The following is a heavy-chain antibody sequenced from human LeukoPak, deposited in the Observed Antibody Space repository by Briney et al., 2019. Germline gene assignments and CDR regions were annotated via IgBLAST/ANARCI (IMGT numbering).Heavy chain of an antibody. J-gene: IGHJ4*02. D-gene: IGHD2-15*01. CDR3: AKTGVGYCTGGSCSAADY. CDR1: GFTFDDYA. CDR2: ISWNSGSI. Sequence: GGSLRLSCAASGFTFDDYAMHWVRQAPGKGLEWVSGISWNSGSIGYADSVKGRFTISRGNAKNSLYLQMNSLRAEDTAVFYCAKTGVGYCTGGSCSAADYWGQGTLVTVSS. V-gene: IGHV3-9*01.